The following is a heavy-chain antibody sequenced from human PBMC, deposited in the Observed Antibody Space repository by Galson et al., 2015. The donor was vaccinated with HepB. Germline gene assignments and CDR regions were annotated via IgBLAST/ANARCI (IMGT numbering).Heavy chain of an antibody. J-gene: IGHJ5*02. V-gene: IGHV4-59*01. CDR3: AGDVYSSNWSGRWLDP. CDR1: GGSISSSY. D-gene: IGHD1-20*01. CDR2: VQPSGST. Sequence: SESLSLTSSVSGGSISSSYWTWIRQPPGKRLEWIGSVQPSGSTSYNPPLKSRVTISVDTSKNQFSQKLSSVTAADTAVYFCAGDVYSSNWSGRWLDPWGQGTLVTVSS.